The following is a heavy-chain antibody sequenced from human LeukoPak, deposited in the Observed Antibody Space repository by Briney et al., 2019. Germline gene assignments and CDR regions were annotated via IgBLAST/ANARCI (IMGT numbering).Heavy chain of an antibody. Sequence: SGGSLRLSCAASGFTFSGSAMHWVRQASGKGLEWVGRIRSKANSYATAYAASVKGRFTISRDDSKNTAYLQMNSLKTEDTAVYYCARDGWTVAGIDYWGQGTLVTVFS. CDR2: IRSKANSYAT. CDR1: GFTFSGSA. CDR3: ARDGWTVAGIDY. V-gene: IGHV3-73*01. J-gene: IGHJ4*02. D-gene: IGHD6-19*01.